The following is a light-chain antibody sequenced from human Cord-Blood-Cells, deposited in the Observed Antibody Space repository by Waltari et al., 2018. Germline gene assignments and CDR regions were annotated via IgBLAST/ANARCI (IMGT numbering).Light chain of an antibody. CDR2: EGS. J-gene: IGLJ2*01. CDR3: CSYAGSSTFDVV. Sequence: QSALTQPASVSGSPGQSITISCTGTSSDVGSYNLVSWYQQHPGKAPKLMIYEGSKRPSGVFNRFSCSKTGNTASLTISGLQAEDEADYYCCSYAGSSTFDVVFGGGTKLTFL. CDR1: SSDVGSYNL. V-gene: IGLV2-23*03.